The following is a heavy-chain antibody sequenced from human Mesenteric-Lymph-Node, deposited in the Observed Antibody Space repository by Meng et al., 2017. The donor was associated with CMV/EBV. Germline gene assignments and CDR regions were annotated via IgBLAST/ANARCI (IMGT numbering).Heavy chain of an antibody. CDR1: GGSFSGYY. Sequence: SETLSLTCAVYGGSFSGYYWSWIRQPPGKGLEWIGSIYYSGSTYYNPSLKSRVTISVDTSKNQFSLKLSSVTAADTAVYHCARVRTRSLRAPDTFDLWGQGTMVTVSS. CDR2: IYYSGST. J-gene: IGHJ3*01. CDR3: ARVRTRSLRAPDTFDL. D-gene: IGHD1-14*01. V-gene: IGHV4-34*01.